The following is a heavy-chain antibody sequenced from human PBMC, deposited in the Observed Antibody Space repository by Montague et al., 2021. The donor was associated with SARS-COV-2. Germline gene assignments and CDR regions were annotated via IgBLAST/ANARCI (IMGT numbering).Heavy chain of an antibody. CDR2: ISGDSATA. CDR1: GFTFGDYA. V-gene: IGHV3-23*01. D-gene: IGHD6-19*01. J-gene: IGHJ4*02. Sequence: SLRLSCAASGFTFGDYAINWVRQAPGKGLEWVASISGDSATAYYAESVLGRFAISRDNSKNTVLLQMDSLRVKDAAVYYCSKALYSGGFFFESGSDFWGQGTLVTVSS. CDR3: SKALYSGGFFFESGSDF.